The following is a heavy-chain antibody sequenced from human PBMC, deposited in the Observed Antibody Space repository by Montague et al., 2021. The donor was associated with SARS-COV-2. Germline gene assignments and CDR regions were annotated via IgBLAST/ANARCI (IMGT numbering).Heavy chain of an antibody. D-gene: IGHD3-9*01. J-gene: IGHJ4*02. CDR1: GFTFSSYS. CDR3: ARDAHYDILTGYFGY. V-gene: IGHV3-21*01. Sequence: SLRLSCAASGFTFSSYSMNWVRQAPGKGLEWVSSISSSSSYIYYADSVKGRFTISRDNAKNSQYLQMNSLRAEDTAVYYCARDAHYDILTGYFGYWGQGTLVTVSS. CDR2: ISSSSSYI.